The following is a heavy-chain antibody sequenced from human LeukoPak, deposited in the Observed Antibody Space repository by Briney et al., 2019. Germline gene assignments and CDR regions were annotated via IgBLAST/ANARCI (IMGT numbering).Heavy chain of an antibody. CDR3: ARFFAGYSSSWLLTHTKGAFDI. V-gene: IGHV4-34*01. CDR1: GGSFSGYY. J-gene: IGHJ3*02. Sequence: SETLSLTCAVYGGSFSGYYWSWIRQPPGKGLEWIGEINHSGSANYNPSLKSRVTISVDTSKNQFSLKLSPVTAADTAVYYCARFFAGYSSSWLLTHTKGAFDIWGQGTMVTVSS. CDR2: INHSGSA. D-gene: IGHD6-13*01.